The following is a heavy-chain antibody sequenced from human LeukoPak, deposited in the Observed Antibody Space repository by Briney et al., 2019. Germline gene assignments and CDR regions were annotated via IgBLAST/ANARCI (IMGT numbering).Heavy chain of an antibody. CDR2: INPNSGGT. Sequence: ASVKVSCKASGYTFTGNYMHWVRQAPGQGLEWMGWINPNSGGTNYAQKFQGRVTMTRDTSIGTAYMELNRLRSDDTAVYYCARDGGRYFGSYYMDVWGKGTTVTISS. D-gene: IGHD3-9*01. J-gene: IGHJ6*03. CDR3: ARDGGRYFGSYYMDV. V-gene: IGHV1-2*02. CDR1: GYTFTGNY.